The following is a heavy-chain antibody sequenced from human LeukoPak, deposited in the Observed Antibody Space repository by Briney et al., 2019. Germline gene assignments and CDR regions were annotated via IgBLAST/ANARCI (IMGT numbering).Heavy chain of an antibody. V-gene: IGHV4-59*01. J-gene: IGHJ3*02. CDR3: ASASLNIYAFDI. CDR2: IYYSGST. Sequence: SETLSLTCTVSLGSISSYYWSWIRQPPGKGLEWIGYIYYSGSTKYKPSPKSRATISVHTSKNQFSLKLSSVTSADTAVYYCASASLNIYAFDIWGQGTMVTVSS. CDR1: LGSISSYY. D-gene: IGHD2/OR15-2a*01.